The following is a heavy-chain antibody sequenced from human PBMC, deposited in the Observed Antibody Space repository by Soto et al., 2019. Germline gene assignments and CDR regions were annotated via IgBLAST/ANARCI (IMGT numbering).Heavy chain of an antibody. J-gene: IGHJ4*02. CDR3: ARVITGSYYDSSGYYGFDY. CDR1: GGSISSGDYY. CDR2: IYYSGST. Sequence: SETLSLTCTVSGGSISSGDYYWSWIRQPPGKGLEWIGYIYYSGSTYYNPSLKSRATISVDTTKNQFSLKLSSVTEADTAVYYCARVITGSYYDSSGYYGFDYWGQGTLVSVSS. D-gene: IGHD3-22*01. V-gene: IGHV4-30-4*02.